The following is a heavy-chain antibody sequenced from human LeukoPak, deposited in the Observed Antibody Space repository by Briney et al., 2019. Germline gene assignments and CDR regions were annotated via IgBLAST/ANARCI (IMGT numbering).Heavy chain of an antibody. CDR1: GGTFSSYA. J-gene: IGHJ4*02. CDR2: IIPILGIA. D-gene: IGHD6-13*01. Sequence: ASVKVSCKASGGTFSSYAISWVRQAPGQGLEWMGRIIPILGIANYAQKFQGRVTITADKSTSTAYMELSSLRSEDTAVYYCAREGYSSSWYVYWGQGTLVTVSS. V-gene: IGHV1-69*04. CDR3: AREGYSSSWYVY.